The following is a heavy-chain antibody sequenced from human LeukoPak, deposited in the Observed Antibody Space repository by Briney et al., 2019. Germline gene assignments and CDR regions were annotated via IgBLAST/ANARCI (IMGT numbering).Heavy chain of an antibody. CDR1: GGSISSYY. Sequence: SETLSLTCTVSGGSISSYYWSWIRQPPGKGLEWIGYIYYSGSTNYNPSLKSRVTISVDTSKNQFSLKLSSVTAADTAVYYCASARVAARPNYYYYGMDVWGQGTTVTVSS. CDR2: IYYSGST. D-gene: IGHD6-25*01. J-gene: IGHJ6*02. V-gene: IGHV4-59*01. CDR3: ASARVAARPNYYYYGMDV.